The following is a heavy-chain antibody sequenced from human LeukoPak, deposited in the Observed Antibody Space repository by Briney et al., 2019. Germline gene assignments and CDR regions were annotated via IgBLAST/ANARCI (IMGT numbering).Heavy chain of an antibody. CDR2: ISPVSSYT. V-gene: IGHV3-21*01. CDR3: VRDVSRRIGMDV. D-gene: IGHD2/OR15-2a*01. Sequence: GGSLRLSCLASGFSFNSYTMNWVREAPGKGLEWVSTISPVSSYTWYAESVKGRFTISRDNPKNSLYLQMDSLGAEDTAVYYCVRDVSRRIGMDVWGQGTTVTVSS. J-gene: IGHJ6*02. CDR1: GFSFNSYT.